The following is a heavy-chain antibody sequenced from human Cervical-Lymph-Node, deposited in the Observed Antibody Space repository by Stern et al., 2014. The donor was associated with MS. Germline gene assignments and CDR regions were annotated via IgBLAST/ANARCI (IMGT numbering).Heavy chain of an antibody. CDR2: ISGSGGNT. D-gene: IGHD6-19*01. J-gene: IGHJ6*02. CDR1: GFTFSNYA. CDR3: TKGFTVTGTGYGVDV. Sequence: EVQLVESGGGLVQPGGSLRLSCAPSGFTFSNYAMSWLRQAPGKGLGWISSISGSGGNTFYADSVKGRFTIFRDNSKNTLEMQMNSLRAEDSALYYCTKGFTVTGTGYGVDVWGQGTTVTVSS. V-gene: IGHV3-23*04.